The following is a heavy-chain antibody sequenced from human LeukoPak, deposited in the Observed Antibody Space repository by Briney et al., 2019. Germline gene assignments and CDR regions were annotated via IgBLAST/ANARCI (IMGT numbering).Heavy chain of an antibody. CDR1: GYTFTSYG. D-gene: IGHD3-10*01. CDR3: ARPLWFGELSPFYY. J-gene: IGHJ4*02. V-gene: IGHV1-18*01. CDR2: ISAYNGNT. Sequence: ASVKVSCKASGYTFTSYGISWVRQAPGQGLEWMGWISAYNGNTNYAQKLQGRVTMTTDTSTSTAYMELRSLRSEDTAVYYCARPLWFGELSPFYYWGQGTLVTVSS.